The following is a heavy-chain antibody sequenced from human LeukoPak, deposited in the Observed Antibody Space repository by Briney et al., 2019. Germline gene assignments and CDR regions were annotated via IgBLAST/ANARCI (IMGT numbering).Heavy chain of an antibody. CDR2: IIPTLEIA. CDR3: AKDRDSRGYYYTFFDY. J-gene: IGHJ4*02. CDR1: GGTFSSYA. Sequence: ASVKVSCKASGGTFSSYAISWVRQAPGQGLEWMGRIIPTLEIANYAQKFQGRVTITADKSTSTAYMELSSLRPEDTALYYCAKDRDSRGYYYTFFDYWGQGTLVTVSS. D-gene: IGHD3-22*01. V-gene: IGHV1-69*04.